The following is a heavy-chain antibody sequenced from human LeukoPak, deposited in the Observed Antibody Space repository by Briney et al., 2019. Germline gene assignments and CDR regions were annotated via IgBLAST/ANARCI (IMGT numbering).Heavy chain of an antibody. CDR1: GYSFINYY. CDR3: ARQYSSGWYRHFDY. Sequence: GESMKISCRCSGYSFINYYIGWVRQMPGKGLEWMGVTYPGGSDTRYSPSFQGQVVFSADKSTTTVYLQWSSLKASDTAMYYRARQYSSGWYRHFDYWGQGTLVTVSS. V-gene: IGHV5-51*01. J-gene: IGHJ4*02. D-gene: IGHD6-19*01. CDR2: TYPGGSDT.